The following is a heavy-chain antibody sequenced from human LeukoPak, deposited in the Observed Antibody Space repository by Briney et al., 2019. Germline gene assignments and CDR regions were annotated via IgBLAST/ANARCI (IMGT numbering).Heavy chain of an antibody. CDR2: INNDGSDT. CDR3: ARDGILGSHDC. Sequence: GGSLRLSCAASGFTFRSYWMHWVRQTPGKGLVWVSHINNDGSDTSYADSVKGRFTITRDNAKNTLFLQMNSLRAEDTAVYYCARDGILGSHDCWGQGTLVTVSS. CDR1: GFTFRSYW. V-gene: IGHV3-74*01. D-gene: IGHD3-3*02. J-gene: IGHJ4*02.